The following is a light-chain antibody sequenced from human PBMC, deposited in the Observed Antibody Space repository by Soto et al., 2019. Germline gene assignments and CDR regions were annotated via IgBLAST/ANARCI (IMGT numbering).Light chain of an antibody. CDR1: VTDVGGYNY. J-gene: IGLJ1*01. Sequence: SVLTQPASVSGSPGQSTTISCAGTVTDVGGYNYVSWYQQHPGRAPKLMISEVSNRPSGVSTRFSGSKSGNTASLTISGLQAEDEADYYCSSYTSSRTFVFGAGTRSPS. CDR3: SSYTSSRTFV. V-gene: IGLV2-14*01. CDR2: EVS.